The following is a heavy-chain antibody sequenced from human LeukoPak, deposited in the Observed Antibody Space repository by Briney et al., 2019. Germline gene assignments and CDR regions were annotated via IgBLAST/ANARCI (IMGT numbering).Heavy chain of an antibody. Sequence: SETLSLTCTVSGGSISSYYWSWIRQPPGKGLEWIGYIYYSGSTNYNPSLTSRVTMSVDTSKNQISPSLSSVTAADTAVYYCAGHGRGVGATFNFWGQGTLVTVSS. CDR3: AGHGRGVGATFNF. V-gene: IGHV4-59*08. D-gene: IGHD1-26*01. J-gene: IGHJ4*02. CDR1: GGSISSYY. CDR2: IYYSGST.